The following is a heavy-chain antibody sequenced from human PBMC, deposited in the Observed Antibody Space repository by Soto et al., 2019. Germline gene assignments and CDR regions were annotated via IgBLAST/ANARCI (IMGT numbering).Heavy chain of an antibody. Sequence: SETLSLTCNVSGGSMSSYYWSWIRQPPGKGLEWIGYVYYSGSTNYNPSLKSRVTISVDTSKNQSSLKLSSVTAADTAVYYCASYANYNHFWGQGTLVTVSS. J-gene: IGHJ4*02. CDR2: VYYSGST. CDR3: ASYANYNHF. D-gene: IGHD4-4*01. CDR1: GGSMSSYY. V-gene: IGHV4-59*01.